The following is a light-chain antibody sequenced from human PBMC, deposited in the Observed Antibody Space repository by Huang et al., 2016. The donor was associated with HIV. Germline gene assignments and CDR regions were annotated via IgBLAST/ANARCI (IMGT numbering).Light chain of an antibody. CDR2: GAS. CDR1: QTITTY. V-gene: IGKV1-39*01. Sequence: DIQLTQSPSSLSASVGDRVTITCRASQTITTYLNWYQQKPGKAPRLLIYGASKLQSGVPSRFSGSGSGTDFTLIISGLQPEDFATYYCQQTYTFPAFGRGTKVEIK. CDR3: QQTYTFPA. J-gene: IGKJ1*01.